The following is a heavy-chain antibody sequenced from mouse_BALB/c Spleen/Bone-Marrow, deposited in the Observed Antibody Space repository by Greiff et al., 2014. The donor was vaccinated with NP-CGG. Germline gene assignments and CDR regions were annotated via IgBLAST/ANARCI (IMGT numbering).Heavy chain of an antibody. CDR1: GFNIKDTY. Sequence: VQLQQSGAELVKPGASVKLSCTASGFNIKDTYMHWVKQRPEQGPEWIGRIDPANGNTKYGPKFQGKATITADTSSNTAYLQLSSLTSEDTAVYYCASYYYGSSSFAYGGQGTLVTVSA. J-gene: IGHJ3*01. CDR2: IDPANGNT. D-gene: IGHD1-1*01. CDR3: ASYYYGSSSFAY. V-gene: IGHV14-3*02.